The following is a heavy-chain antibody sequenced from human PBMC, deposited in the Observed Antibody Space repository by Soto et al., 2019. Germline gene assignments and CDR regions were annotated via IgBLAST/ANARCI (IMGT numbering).Heavy chain of an antibody. V-gene: IGHV4-34*01. CDR1: GGSFSGYY. D-gene: IGHD3-9*01. CDR3: ARGGLEGGLVTLPDY. J-gene: IGHJ4*02. Sequence: QVQLQQWGAGLLKPSETLSLTCAVYGGSFSGYYWSWIRQPPGKGLEWIGEINHSGSTNYNPSLKSRVTISVDTSKNQFSLKLCSVTAADTAVYYCARGGLEGGLVTLPDYWGQGTLVTVSS. CDR2: INHSGST.